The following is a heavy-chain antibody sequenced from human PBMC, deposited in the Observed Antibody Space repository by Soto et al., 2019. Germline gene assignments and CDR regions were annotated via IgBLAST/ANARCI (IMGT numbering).Heavy chain of an antibody. Sequence: PSETLSLTCTVSGGSISSYYWSWIRQPPGKGLEWIGYIYYSGSTNYNPSLKSRVTISVDTSKNQFSLKLSSVTAADTAVYYCARDSSIYGSGSYYIYWGQGTLVTVSS. D-gene: IGHD3-10*01. CDR1: GGSISSYY. CDR2: IYYSGST. J-gene: IGHJ4*02. V-gene: IGHV4-59*12. CDR3: ARDSSIYGSGSYYIY.